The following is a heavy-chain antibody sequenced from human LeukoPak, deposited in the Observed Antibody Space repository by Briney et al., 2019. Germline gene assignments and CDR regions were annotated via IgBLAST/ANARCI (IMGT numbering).Heavy chain of an antibody. D-gene: IGHD6-13*01. CDR1: GDSISSSGHS. CDR2: IYTSGST. V-gene: IGHV4-39*01. CDR3: ARQIAAAGKEQGVFDY. J-gene: IGHJ4*02. Sequence: KASETLSLTCTVSGDSISSSGHSWGGLRQAPGKGLEWIGSIYTSGSTYHNPSLKSTITVSADTSKKQFSLKLRSVTAADTGVYYCARQIAAAGKEQGVFDYWGQGTLVTVSS.